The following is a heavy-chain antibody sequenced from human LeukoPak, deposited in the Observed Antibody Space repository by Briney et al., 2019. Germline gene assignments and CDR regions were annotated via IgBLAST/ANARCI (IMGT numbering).Heavy chain of an antibody. CDR1: GGSITTSGYY. D-gene: IGHD2-2*01. J-gene: IGHJ4*02. Sequence: SETLSLTCAVSGGSITTSGYYLHWIRQPPGKGLEWVGTMYYSGSTYYNPSLKSRANISVDTSKNQFSLKLSSVTAADTAVYYCARGYQLLGKFDYWGQGTLVNVSS. V-gene: IGHV4-39*07. CDR3: ARGYQLLGKFDY. CDR2: MYYSGST.